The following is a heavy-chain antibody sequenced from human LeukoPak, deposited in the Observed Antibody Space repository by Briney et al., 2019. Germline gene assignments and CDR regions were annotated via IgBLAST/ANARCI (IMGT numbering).Heavy chain of an antibody. Sequence: ASVKVSCKASGYTFTSYGISWVRQAPGQGLEWMGWISAYNGNTNYAQKLQGRVTMTTDTSTSTAYMELRSLRSDDTAVYYCALAGYSSGWYVQDHGLADYWGQGTLVTVSS. D-gene: IGHD6-19*01. CDR2: ISAYNGNT. CDR3: ALAGYSSGWYVQDHGLADY. CDR1: GYTFTSYG. V-gene: IGHV1-18*01. J-gene: IGHJ4*02.